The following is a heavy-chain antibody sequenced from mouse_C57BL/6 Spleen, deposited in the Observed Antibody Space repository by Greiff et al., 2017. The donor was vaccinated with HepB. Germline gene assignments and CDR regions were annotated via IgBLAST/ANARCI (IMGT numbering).Heavy chain of an antibody. J-gene: IGHJ1*03. D-gene: IGHD2-2*01. V-gene: IGHV14-3*01. CDR2: IDPANGNT. CDR1: GFNIKNTY. CDR3: ARSDRWLPPDWYCDV. Sequence: EVQLQQSVAELVRPGASVKLSCTASGFNIKNTYMHWVKQRPEQGLEWIGRIDPANGNTKYAPKFQGKATITADASSNTAYLQRSSLTSEDTAIYYGARSDRWLPPDWYCDVWGTGTTVTVSS.